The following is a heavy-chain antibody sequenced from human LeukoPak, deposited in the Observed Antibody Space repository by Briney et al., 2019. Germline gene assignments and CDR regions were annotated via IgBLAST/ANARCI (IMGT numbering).Heavy chain of an antibody. D-gene: IGHD4-17*01. CDR3: ARVTTTTVTTGFDY. V-gene: IGHV4-59*06. CDR1: GGSISPYH. J-gene: IGHJ4*02. Sequence: SETLSLTCAVSGGSISPYHWTWIRQPPGKGLEWIGYIYYSGSTYYNPSLKSRVTISVDTSKNQFSLKLSSVTAADTAVYYCARVTTTTVTTGFDYWGLGTLVTVSS. CDR2: IYYSGST.